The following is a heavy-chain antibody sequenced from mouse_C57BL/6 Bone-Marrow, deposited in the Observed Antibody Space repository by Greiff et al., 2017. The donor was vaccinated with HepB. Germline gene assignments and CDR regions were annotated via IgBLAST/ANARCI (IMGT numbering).Heavy chain of an antibody. V-gene: IGHV5-9-1*02. D-gene: IGHD1-1*01. J-gene: IGHJ4*01. CDR2: ISSGDDYI. CDR3: TRARITTVVATNAMDY. CDR1: GFTFSSYA. Sequence: EVKLVESGEGLVKPGGSLKLSCAASGFTFSSYAMSWVRQTPEKRLEWVAYISSGDDYIYYADTVKGRFTISRDNARNTLYLQMSSLKSEDTAMYYCTRARITTVVATNAMDYWGQGTSVTVSS.